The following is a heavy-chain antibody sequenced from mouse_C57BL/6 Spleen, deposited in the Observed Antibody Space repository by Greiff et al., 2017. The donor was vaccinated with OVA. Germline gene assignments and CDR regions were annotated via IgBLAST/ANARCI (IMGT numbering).Heavy chain of an antibody. CDR3: ARGGSPAWFAY. Sequence: EVQLQQSGPELVKPGASVKISCKASGYSFTGYYMNWVKQSPETSLEWIGEINPSTGGTTYNQKFKAKATLTVDKSSSTAYMQLKSLTSEDSAVYYCARGGSPAWFAYWGQGTLVTVSA. J-gene: IGHJ3*01. V-gene: IGHV1-42*01. CDR2: INPSTGGT. D-gene: IGHD1-1*01. CDR1: GYSFTGYY.